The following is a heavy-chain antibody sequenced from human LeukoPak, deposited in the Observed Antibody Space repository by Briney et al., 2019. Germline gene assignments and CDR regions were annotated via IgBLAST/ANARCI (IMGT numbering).Heavy chain of an antibody. Sequence: PGGSLRLSCAASGFTFSDYYMSWIRQAPGKGLEWVSYISSSSSYTNYADSVKGRFTISRDNAKNSLYLQMNSLRAEDTAVYYCARDLSYYYGSGRGFDYWGQGTLVTVSS. CDR2: ISSSSSYT. J-gene: IGHJ4*02. CDR1: GFTFSDYY. CDR3: ARDLSYYYGSGRGFDY. V-gene: IGHV3-11*06. D-gene: IGHD3-10*01.